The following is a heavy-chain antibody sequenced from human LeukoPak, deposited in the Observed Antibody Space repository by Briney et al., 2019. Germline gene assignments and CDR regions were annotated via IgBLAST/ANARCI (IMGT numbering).Heavy chain of an antibody. D-gene: IGHD7-27*01. V-gene: IGHV1-24*01. Sequence: ASVKVSCKVSGYTLTGSSMHWVRQVPGKGLEGMGSSDPEDGETIYAQKFQGRVSMTEDTATETAYIELSSLRSEDTAVYFCAISLPDLTGDPSYYHYMDVWGRGTTVTISS. CDR1: GYTLTGSS. CDR2: SDPEDGET. J-gene: IGHJ6*03. CDR3: AISLPDLTGDPSYYHYMDV.